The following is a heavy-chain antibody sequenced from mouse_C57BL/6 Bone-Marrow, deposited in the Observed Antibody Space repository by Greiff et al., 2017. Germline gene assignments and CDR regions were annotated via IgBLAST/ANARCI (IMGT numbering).Heavy chain of an antibody. Sequence: QVQLKESGPGLVQPSQSLSITCTVSGFSLTSYGVHWVRQSPGKGLEWLGVIWRGGSTDYNAAFMSRLSITQDNSKSQVFFKMNSLQADDTAIYYCANGGLDYWGQGTTLTVSS. CDR3: ANGGLDY. CDR2: IWRGGST. J-gene: IGHJ2*01. V-gene: IGHV2-5*01. CDR1: GFSLTSYG.